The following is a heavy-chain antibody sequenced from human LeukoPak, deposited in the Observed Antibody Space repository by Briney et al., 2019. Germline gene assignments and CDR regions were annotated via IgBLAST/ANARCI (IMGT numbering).Heavy chain of an antibody. D-gene: IGHD2-2*01. J-gene: IGHJ4*02. V-gene: IGHV3-49*04. CDR1: GFTFGDFL. Sequence: GGSLRLSCTSSGFTFGDFLMAWVRQPPGKGLEWIGFIRSQAYGGTTQYAASVKGKFTSSRDDSISTAYLQINSLTTEDTAVYYCTRGQFGYSSRLDSWGQGTPVTVSS. CDR2: IRSQAYGGTT. CDR3: TRGQFGYSSRLDS.